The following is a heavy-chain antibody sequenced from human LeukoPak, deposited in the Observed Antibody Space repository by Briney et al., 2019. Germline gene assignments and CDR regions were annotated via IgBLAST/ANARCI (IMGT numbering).Heavy chain of an antibody. D-gene: IGHD4-17*01. Sequence: GGSLRLSCAASGVTFSSYAMSWVRQAPGKGLEWVSAISSSGGNTYYADSVKGRFTISRDNSKNTLYLQMNSLRAEDTAVYYCAKAGSAYDDHGYSFDYWGQGALVTVSS. J-gene: IGHJ4*02. V-gene: IGHV3-23*01. CDR3: AKAGSAYDDHGYSFDY. CDR1: GVTFSSYA. CDR2: ISSSGGNT.